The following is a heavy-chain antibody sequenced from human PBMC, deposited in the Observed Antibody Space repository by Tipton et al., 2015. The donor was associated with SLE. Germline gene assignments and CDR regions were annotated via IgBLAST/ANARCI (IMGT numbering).Heavy chain of an antibody. J-gene: IGHJ3*02. V-gene: IGHV1-58*02. CDR2: IVVGSGNT. CDR3: AAGIAAAGTTRSAFDI. Sequence: QLVQSGAEVKKPGTSVKVSCKASGFTFTSSAMQWVRQARGQRLEWIGWIVVGSGNTNYAQKFQERVTITRDMSTSTAYMELSSLRSEDTAVYYCAAGIAAAGTTRSAFDIWGQGTMVTVSS. D-gene: IGHD6-13*01. CDR1: GFTFTSSA.